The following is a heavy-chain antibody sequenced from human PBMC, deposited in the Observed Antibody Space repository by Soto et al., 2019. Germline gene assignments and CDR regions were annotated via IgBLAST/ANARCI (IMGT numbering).Heavy chain of an antibody. D-gene: IGHD6-13*01. V-gene: IGHV4-39*02. J-gene: IGHJ1*01. CDR1: GGSISSSSYY. Sequence: QLQLQESGPGLVKPSETLSLTCTVSGGSISSSSYYWGWIRQPPGKGLEWIGSIYYSGSTYYNPSLKSRVTKSVNTSKNHFSLKLGSVTAADTAVYYCASLPHGSWYIYWGQGTLVTVSS. CDR3: ASLPHGSWYIY. CDR2: IYYSGST.